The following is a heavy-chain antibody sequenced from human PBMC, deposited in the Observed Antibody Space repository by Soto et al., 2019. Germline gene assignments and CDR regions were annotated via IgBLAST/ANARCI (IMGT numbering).Heavy chain of an antibody. V-gene: IGHV1-46*01. CDR1: GYTFTTYG. D-gene: IGHD6-13*01. J-gene: IGHJ6*02. CDR3: ARSSGRPIAAAGTGVYYYYGMDV. CDR2: INPSGGST. Sequence: QVQLVQSGADVRKPGASVKVSCKASGYTFTTYGISWVRQAPGQGLEWMGIINPSGGSTSYAQKFQGRVTMTRDTSTSTVYMELSSLRSEDTAVYYCARSSGRPIAAAGTGVYYYYGMDVWGQGTTVTVSS.